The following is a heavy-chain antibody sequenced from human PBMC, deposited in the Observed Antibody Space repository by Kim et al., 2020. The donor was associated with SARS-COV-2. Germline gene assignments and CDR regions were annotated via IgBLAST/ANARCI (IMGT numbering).Heavy chain of an antibody. D-gene: IGHD5-18*01. Sequence: SETLSLTCAVYGGSFSGYYWSWIRQPPGKGLEWIGEINHSGSTNYNPSLKSRVTISVDTSKNQFSLKLSSVTAADTAVYYCASGGYSYGYGADYWGQGTLVTVSS. CDR3: ASGGYSYGYGADY. CDR1: GGSFSGYY. J-gene: IGHJ4*02. CDR2: INHSGST. V-gene: IGHV4-34*01.